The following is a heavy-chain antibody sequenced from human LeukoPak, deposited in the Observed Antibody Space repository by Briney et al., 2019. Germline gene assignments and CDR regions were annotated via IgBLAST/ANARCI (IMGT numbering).Heavy chain of an antibody. V-gene: IGHV3-23*01. Sequence: GGSLRLSCAASGFTFSTYAMSWGRQAPGKGLEWVSSIIGSGGATYYADSVKGRFTISRDNSKNTLYLQMNSLRGEDTAVYYCARDKSRYCSGGSCYSGAPVDYWGQGTPVTVSS. CDR2: IIGSGGAT. D-gene: IGHD2-15*01. J-gene: IGHJ4*02. CDR3: ARDKSRYCSGGSCYSGAPVDY. CDR1: GFTFSTYA.